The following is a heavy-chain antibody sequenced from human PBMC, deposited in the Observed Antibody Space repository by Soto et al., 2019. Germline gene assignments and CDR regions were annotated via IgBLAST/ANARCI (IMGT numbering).Heavy chain of an antibody. Sequence: GGSLRLSCAASGFTFSNAWMSWVRQAPGKGLEWVGRIKSKTDGGTTDYAAPVKGRFTISRDDSKNTLYLQMNSLKTEDTAVYYCQGGDPYYYYYMDVWGKGTTVTVSS. V-gene: IGHV3-15*01. CDR2: IKSKTDGGTT. D-gene: IGHD4-17*01. J-gene: IGHJ6*03. CDR1: GFTFSNAW. CDR3: QGGDPYYYYYMDV.